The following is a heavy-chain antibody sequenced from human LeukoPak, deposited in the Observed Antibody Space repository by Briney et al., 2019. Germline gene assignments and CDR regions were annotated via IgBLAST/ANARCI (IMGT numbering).Heavy chain of an antibody. CDR2: INPSGGST. CDR1: GYTFTSYY. D-gene: IGHD3-3*01. J-gene: IGHJ6*02. V-gene: IGHV1-46*01. Sequence: EASVKVSCKASGYTFTSYYMHWVRQAPGQGLEWMGIINPSGGSTSYAQKFQGRVTVTRDTSTSTVYMELSSLRSEDTAVYYCARDNYDFWSGYYRHGPYYYYYGMDVWGQGTTVTVSS. CDR3: ARDNYDFWSGYYRHGPYYYYYGMDV.